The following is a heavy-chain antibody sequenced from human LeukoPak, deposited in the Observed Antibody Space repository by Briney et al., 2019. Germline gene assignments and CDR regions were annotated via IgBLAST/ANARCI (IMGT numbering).Heavy chain of an antibody. J-gene: IGHJ4*02. Sequence: SETLSLTCGVSGGAITNYYWNWIRQAPGKGLEWLGYIYYTGSTTYNPSVKSRITISLDTSKKQISLKLRSVTAADTAVYYCARKPIINNAWYYFDCWGRGILVAVSS. CDR3: ARKPIINNAWYYFDC. CDR2: IYYTGST. D-gene: IGHD1/OR15-1a*01. CDR1: GGAITNYY. V-gene: IGHV4-59*01.